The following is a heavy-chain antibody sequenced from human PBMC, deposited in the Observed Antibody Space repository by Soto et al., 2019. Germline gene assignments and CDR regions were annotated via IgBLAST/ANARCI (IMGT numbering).Heavy chain of an antibody. CDR2: ISSSSSTI. D-gene: IGHD1-26*01. V-gene: IGHV3-48*02. J-gene: IGHJ5*02. Sequence: WGSLRLSCAASGFTFSSYSMNWVRQAPGKGLEWVSYISSSSSTIYYADSVKGRFTISRANAKNALYLQMNSMRDEDTAGYYCARQGGSITSFDPCGHGTLVTVS. CDR1: GFTFSSYS. CDR3: ARQGGSITSFDP.